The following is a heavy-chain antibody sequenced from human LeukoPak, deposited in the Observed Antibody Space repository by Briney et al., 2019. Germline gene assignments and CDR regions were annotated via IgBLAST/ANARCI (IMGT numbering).Heavy chain of an antibody. D-gene: IGHD3-10*01. V-gene: IGHV3-73*01. CDR2: IRSKANSYAT. CDR3: TRLKYYYGSGSYYNVTPHSYYMDV. CDR1: GFTFSGSA. Sequence: GGSLRLSCAASGFTFSGSAMHWVRQASGRGLEWVGRIRSKANSYATAYAASVKGRFTISRDDSKNTAYLQMNSLKTEDTAVYYCTRLKYYYGSGSYYNVTPHSYYMDVWGKGTTVTVSS. J-gene: IGHJ6*03.